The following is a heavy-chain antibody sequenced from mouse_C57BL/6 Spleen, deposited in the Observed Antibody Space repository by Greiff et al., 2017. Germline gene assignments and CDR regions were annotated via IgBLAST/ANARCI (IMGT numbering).Heavy chain of an antibody. D-gene: IGHD1-1*01. V-gene: IGHV1-55*01. CDR3: ARSPTTVAMDY. Sequence: QVQLQQPGAELVKPGASVKMSCKASGYTFTSYWITWVKQRPGQGLEWIGDLYPGSGSTNYNEKFKSKATLTVDTSSSTAYMQLSSLTSEDSAVYSCARSPTTVAMDYWGQGTSVTVSS. CDR1: GYTFTSYW. J-gene: IGHJ4*01. CDR2: LYPGSGST.